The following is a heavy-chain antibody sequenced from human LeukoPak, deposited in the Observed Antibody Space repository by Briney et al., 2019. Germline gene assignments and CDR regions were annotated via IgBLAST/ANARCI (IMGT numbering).Heavy chain of an antibody. CDR3: ARGSGSAWGYAFDI. D-gene: IGHD6-19*01. CDR1: GFTFSSYW. Sequence: PGGSLRLSCAASGFTFSSYWMHWVRQAPGKRLVWVSRINSDGSSTSYADSVKGRFTISRDNAKNTLYLRMNSLRAEDTAVYYCARGSGSAWGYAFDIWGQGTMVTVSS. J-gene: IGHJ3*02. CDR2: INSDGSST. V-gene: IGHV3-74*01.